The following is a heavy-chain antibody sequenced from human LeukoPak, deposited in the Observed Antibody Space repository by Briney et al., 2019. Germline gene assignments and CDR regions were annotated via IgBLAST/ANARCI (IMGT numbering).Heavy chain of an antibody. J-gene: IGHJ4*02. Sequence: GGSLRLSCAASGFTFSSYGMHWVGQAPGKGLEWVAVIWYDGSNKYYADSVKGRFTISRDNSKNTLYLQMNSLRAEDTAVYYCAKGNCCGSGSYYPTYYFDYWGQGTLVTVSS. CDR3: AKGNCCGSGSYYPTYYFDY. CDR2: IWYDGSNK. V-gene: IGHV3-33*06. D-gene: IGHD3-10*01. CDR1: GFTFSSYG.